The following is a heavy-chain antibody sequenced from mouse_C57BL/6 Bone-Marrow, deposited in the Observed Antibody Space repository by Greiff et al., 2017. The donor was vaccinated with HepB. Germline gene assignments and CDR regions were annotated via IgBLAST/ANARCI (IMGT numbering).Heavy chain of an antibody. D-gene: IGHD2-4*01. V-gene: IGHV5-17*01. J-gene: IGHJ4*01. CDR3: EESQGRITYALAY. Sequence: EVMLMESGGGLVKPGGSLKLSCAASGFTFSDYGMHWVRQAPEKGLEWVAYISSGSSTIYYADTVKGRFTISRDNAKNTQFMQMTSLRSEDTDMYYCEESQGRITYALAYWGQGTSVTVAS. CDR2: ISSGSSTI. CDR1: GFTFSDYG.